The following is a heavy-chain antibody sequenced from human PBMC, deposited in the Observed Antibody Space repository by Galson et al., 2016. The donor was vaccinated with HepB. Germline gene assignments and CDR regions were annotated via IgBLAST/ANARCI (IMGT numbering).Heavy chain of an antibody. V-gene: IGHV1-46*01. CDR1: GYTFTTYY. CDR2: INPRGGST. CDR3: AREVYGSGTYYNEKRGQGDY. D-gene: IGHD3-10*01. J-gene: IGHJ4*02. Sequence: SVKVSCKASGYTFTTYYMHWVRQAPGQGLEWMGMINPRGGSTNYAQKFRGRLTVTRDTSTTTVYMELSSLRSEDTAVYYCAREVYGSGTYYNEKRGQGDYWGQGTLVTVSS.